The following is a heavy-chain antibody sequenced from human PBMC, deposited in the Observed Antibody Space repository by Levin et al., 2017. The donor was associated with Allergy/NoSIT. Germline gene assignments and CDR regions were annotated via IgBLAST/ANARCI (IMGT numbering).Heavy chain of an antibody. CDR2: ISSSSTTI. D-gene: IGHD1-14*01. Sequence: GGSLRLSCAASGFVFSGDAMNWVRQAPGKGLEWVSFISSSSTTIFYADSVRGRFTISRDNAKDSLYLQMNSLRDEDTAVYYCARGMNHAFDLWGQGTMVTVSS. V-gene: IGHV3-48*02. J-gene: IGHJ3*01. CDR1: GFVFSGDA. CDR3: ARGMNHAFDL.